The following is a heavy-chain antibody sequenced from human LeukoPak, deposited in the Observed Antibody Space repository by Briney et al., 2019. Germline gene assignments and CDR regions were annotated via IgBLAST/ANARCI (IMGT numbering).Heavy chain of an antibody. D-gene: IGHD1-14*01. CDR2: IIFGTP. CDR1: GGTFSGYA. V-gene: IGHV1-69*13. CDR3: ARDQPGTSYHLLYY. Sequence: ASVKVSCKASGGTFSGYAVNWVRQAPGQGLEWMGGIIFGTPNYAQKLQGRVTITADESTSTAYMELTSLRFEDTAIYYCARDQPGTSYHLLYYWGQGTLVTVSS. J-gene: IGHJ4*02.